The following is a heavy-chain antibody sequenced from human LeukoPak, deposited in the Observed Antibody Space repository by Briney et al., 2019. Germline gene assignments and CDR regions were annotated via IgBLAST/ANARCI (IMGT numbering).Heavy chain of an antibody. D-gene: IGHD6-13*01. CDR3: ASDILATSIAAPYY. Sequence: SETLSLTCTVSGYSISSGYYWGWIRQPPGKGLEWIGSIYHSGSTYYNPSLKSRVTISVDTSKNQFSLKLSSVTAADTAVYYCASDILATSIAAPYYWGQGTLVTVSS. CDR1: GYSISSGYY. J-gene: IGHJ4*02. CDR2: IYHSGST. V-gene: IGHV4-38-2*02.